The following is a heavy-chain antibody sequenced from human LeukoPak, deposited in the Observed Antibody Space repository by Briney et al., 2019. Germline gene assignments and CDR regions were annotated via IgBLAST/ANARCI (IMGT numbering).Heavy chain of an antibody. CDR2: IFYSGRT. Sequence: SETLSLTCTVSGGSISSYYWSWIRQHPGKGLEWIGYIFYSGRTNYNPSLKSRVTISVDTSKNQCALKLSSVTAGDTAVYYCARKQGFLLKDWGQRTLVTV. CDR1: GGSISSYY. CDR3: ARKQGFLLKD. D-gene: IGHD2-21*01. J-gene: IGHJ4*02. V-gene: IGHV4-59*08.